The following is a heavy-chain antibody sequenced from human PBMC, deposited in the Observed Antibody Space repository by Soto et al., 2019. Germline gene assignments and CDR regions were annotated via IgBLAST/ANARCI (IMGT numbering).Heavy chain of an antibody. V-gene: IGHV4-59*01. CDR1: GASISTYY. CDR3: ARGGSEGGLDV. CDR2: LYYSGNT. J-gene: IGHJ6*02. Sequence: QMQLQESGPGVVKPSETLSLTCTVSGASISTYYWTWIRQAPGKGLEWIGYLYYSGNTNYKPSLKSRVPMSVDTSKNHFYLTLTSATAADTAVYFCARGGSEGGLDVWGQGTTVAVSS. D-gene: IGHD3-10*01.